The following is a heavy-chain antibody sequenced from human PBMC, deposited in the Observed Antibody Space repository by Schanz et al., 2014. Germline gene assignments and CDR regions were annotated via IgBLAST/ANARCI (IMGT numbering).Heavy chain of an antibody. J-gene: IGHJ5*02. Sequence: EVQLVESGGGLVQPGGSLRLSCAASGFTFSSYWMHWVRQVPGKGLVWVSRIKSDGSSTSYADSVKGRFTISRDNAKNTLYLQMNSLKIEDTAVYYCATASSPVREAGAGSSFHLWVQGTLVTVSP. CDR3: ATASSPVREAGAGSSFHL. D-gene: IGHD6-13*01. CDR1: GFTFSSYW. CDR2: IKSDGSST. V-gene: IGHV3-74*01.